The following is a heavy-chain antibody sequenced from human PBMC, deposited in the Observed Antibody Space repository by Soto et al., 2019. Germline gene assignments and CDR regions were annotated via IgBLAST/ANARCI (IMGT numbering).Heavy chain of an antibody. CDR2: MFFTGST. CDR1: AAAFTNTSYY. J-gene: IGHJ4*02. Sequence: SETLSLTCSVSAAAFTNTSYYWGWIRQPPGKGPEWIGSMFFTGSTYYNPSLKSRVTMSADTSKSQFSLKLTSVTAADTAVYFCARLRSSYAGSYYGGGFFDHWGQGAPVTVSS. V-gene: IGHV4-39*01. D-gene: IGHD4-4*01. CDR3: ARLRSSYAGSYYGGGFFDH.